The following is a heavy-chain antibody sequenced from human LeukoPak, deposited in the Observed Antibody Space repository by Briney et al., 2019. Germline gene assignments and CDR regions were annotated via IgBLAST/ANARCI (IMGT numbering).Heavy chain of an antibody. Sequence: PSETLSLTCTVSGVSISSYYWSWIRQPPGKGLEWIGYIYYSGSTNYNPSLKSRVTISVDTSKNQFSLKLSSVTAADTAVYYCARLGAVAGSYYFDYRGQGTLVSDSP. CDR1: GVSISSYY. CDR3: ARLGAVAGSYYFDY. J-gene: IGHJ4*02. V-gene: IGHV4-59*01. CDR2: IYYSGST. D-gene: IGHD6-19*01.